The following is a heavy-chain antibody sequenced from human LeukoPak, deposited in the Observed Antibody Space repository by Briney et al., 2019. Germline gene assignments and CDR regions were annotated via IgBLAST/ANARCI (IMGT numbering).Heavy chain of an antibody. CDR2: INHSGST. Sequence: MPSETLSLTCAVYGGSFSGYYWSWFRQPPGKGLEWIGEINHSGSTNYNPSLKSRVTISVDTSKNQFSLKLSSVTAADTAVYYCARRGRYYYGSGSYFSAFDYWGQGTLVTVSS. CDR1: GGSFSGYY. J-gene: IGHJ4*02. D-gene: IGHD3-10*01. CDR3: ARRGRYYYGSGSYFSAFDY. V-gene: IGHV4-34*01.